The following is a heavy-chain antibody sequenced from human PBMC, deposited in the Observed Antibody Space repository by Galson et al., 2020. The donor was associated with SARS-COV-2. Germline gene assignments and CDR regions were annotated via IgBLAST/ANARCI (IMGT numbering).Heavy chain of an antibody. CDR1: GYTFTSYA. V-gene: IGHV7-4-1*02. Sequence: ASVKVSCKASGYTFTSYAMNWVRQAPGQGLEWMGWINTNTGNPTYAQGFTGRFVFSLDTSVSTAYLQISSLKAEDTAVYYCARDLEDIVATALDYCGQGTLVTVSS. J-gene: IGHJ4*02. CDR2: INTNTGNP. D-gene: IGHD5-12*01. CDR3: ARDLEDIVATALDY.